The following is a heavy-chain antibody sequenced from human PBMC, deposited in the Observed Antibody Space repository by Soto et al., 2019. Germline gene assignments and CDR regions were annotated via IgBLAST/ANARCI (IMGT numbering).Heavy chain of an antibody. CDR2: ISGSGGST. V-gene: IGHV3-23*01. J-gene: IGHJ6*01. D-gene: IGHD6-13*01. CDR3: ASGRIAAAPRYYYHSRLDA. CDR1: GCTFSSYA. Sequence: GGSRRLSCAACGCTFSSYAMTWGRQAPGKGLKWVSAISGSGGSTYYADSVKGRFTISRDNPKNTLYLQMNSLRAEDTAVYYCASGRIAAAPRYYYHSRLDAWRQAT.